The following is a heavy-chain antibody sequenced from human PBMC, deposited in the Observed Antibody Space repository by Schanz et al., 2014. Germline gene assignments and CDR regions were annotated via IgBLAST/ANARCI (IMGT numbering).Heavy chain of an antibody. J-gene: IGHJ4*02. Sequence: VQLVESGGGVVQPGRSLRLSCAASGFTFSSYSMNWVRQAPGKGLEWVSYISSSSSTRYYADSVKGRFTISRDNAKNSLFLQMNSLRAEDTAVYYCAKVRYSSGWRGDYFDEWGQGTLVTVSS. CDR3: AKVRYSSGWRGDYFDE. D-gene: IGHD6-25*01. CDR2: ISSSSSTR. V-gene: IGHV3-48*01. CDR1: GFTFSSYS.